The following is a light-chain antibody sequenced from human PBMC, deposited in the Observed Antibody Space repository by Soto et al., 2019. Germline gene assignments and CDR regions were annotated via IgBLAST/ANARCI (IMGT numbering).Light chain of an antibody. CDR3: QQYYNWPSLT. CDR2: GAS. J-gene: IGKJ4*01. CDR1: QSVSSD. Sequence: EIVMTQSPATLSVSPGVRATLSCRASQSVSSDLAWYRQKPGQAPRLLIYGASTRATGIPARFSGSGSGTEFTLTINSLQSEDFAIYYCQQYYNWPSLTFGGGTKVDIK. V-gene: IGKV3-15*01.